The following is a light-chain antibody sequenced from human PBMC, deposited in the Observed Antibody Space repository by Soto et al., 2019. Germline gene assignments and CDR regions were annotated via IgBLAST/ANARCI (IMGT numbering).Light chain of an antibody. CDR3: SSYTSSSPYR. Sequence: QSALTQPASVSGSPGQSITISCTGTSSDVGGYNYVSWYQQHPGKAPKLMIYDVSNRPSGVSNRFSGSKSGNTASLTISGLQAEDEADYYCSSYTSSSPYRFGTGTKVTVL. V-gene: IGLV2-14*01. CDR2: DVS. CDR1: SSDVGGYNY. J-gene: IGLJ1*01.